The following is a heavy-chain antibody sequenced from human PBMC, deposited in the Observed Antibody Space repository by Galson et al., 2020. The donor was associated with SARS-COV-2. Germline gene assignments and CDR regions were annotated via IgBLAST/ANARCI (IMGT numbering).Heavy chain of an antibody. D-gene: IGHD4-17*01. CDR2: IYYSGST. Sequence: SETLSLTCTVSGGSVSSGSYYWSWIRQPPGKGLEWIGYIYYSGSTNYNPSLKSRVTISVDTSKNQFSLKLSSVTAADTAVYYCARVGRTVTRSFDYWGQGTLVTVSS. J-gene: IGHJ4*02. CDR1: GGSVSSGSYY. CDR3: ARVGRTVTRSFDY. V-gene: IGHV4-61*01.